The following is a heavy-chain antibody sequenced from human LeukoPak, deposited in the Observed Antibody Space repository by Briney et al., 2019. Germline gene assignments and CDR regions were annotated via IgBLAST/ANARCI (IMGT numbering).Heavy chain of an antibody. CDR3: AKDLIAAPYYYYYYMDV. D-gene: IGHD6-13*01. Sequence: GGSLRLSCAASGFTFSSYAMSWVRQAPGKGLVWVSRINSDGSSTSYANSVKGRFTISRDNAKNTLYLQMNSLRAEDTAVYYCAKDLIAAPYYYYYYMDVWGEGTTVTVSS. CDR2: INSDGSST. J-gene: IGHJ6*03. CDR1: GFTFSSYA. V-gene: IGHV3-74*01.